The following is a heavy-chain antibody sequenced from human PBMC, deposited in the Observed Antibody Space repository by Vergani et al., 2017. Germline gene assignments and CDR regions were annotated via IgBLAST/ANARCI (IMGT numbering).Heavy chain of an antibody. CDR1: GFTFSSYG. J-gene: IGHJ3*02. CDR2: ISDDGSNK. V-gene: IGHV3-30*18. D-gene: IGHD1-7*01. CDR3: AKDIDNWNYGTDDAFDI. Sequence: VQLVESGGGVVQPGRSLRLSCAASGFTFSSYGMHWVRQAPGKGLEWVAGISDDGSNKYYADSVKGRFTISIDNSKNTLYLQMNSLIAEDTAVYYCAKDIDNWNYGTDDAFDIWGQGTMVTVSS.